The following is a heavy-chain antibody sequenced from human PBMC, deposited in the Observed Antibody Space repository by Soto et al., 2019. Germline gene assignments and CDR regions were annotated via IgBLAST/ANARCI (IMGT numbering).Heavy chain of an antibody. CDR2: ISYDGSNK. CDR3: AKGGSYFDY. D-gene: IGHD1-26*01. CDR1: GFTFSSYA. J-gene: IGHJ4*02. Sequence: GGSLRLSCAVSGFTFSSYAMHWVRQAPGKGLEWVAVISYDGSNKYYADSVKGRFTISRDNSKNTLYLQMNSLRAEDTAVYYCAKGGSYFDYWGQGTLVTVSS. V-gene: IGHV3-30*18.